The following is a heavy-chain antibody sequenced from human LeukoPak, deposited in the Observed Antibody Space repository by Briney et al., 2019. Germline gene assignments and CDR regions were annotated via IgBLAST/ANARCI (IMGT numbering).Heavy chain of an antibody. CDR2: ISSSSSYI. V-gene: IGHV3-21*01. CDR3: ARDGVEYGMDV. J-gene: IGHJ6*04. Sequence: GGSLRLSCAASGFTFSSYSMNWVRQAPGKGLEWVSSISSSSSYIYYADSVTGRFTISRDNAKNSLYLQMNSLRAEDTAVYYCARDGVEYGMDVWGKGTTVTVSS. CDR1: GFTFSSYS. D-gene: IGHD1-1*01.